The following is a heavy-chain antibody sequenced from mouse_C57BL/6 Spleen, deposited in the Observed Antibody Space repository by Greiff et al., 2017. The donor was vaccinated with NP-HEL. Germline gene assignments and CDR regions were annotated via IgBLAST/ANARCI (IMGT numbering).Heavy chain of an antibody. J-gene: IGHJ4*01. D-gene: IGHD1-1*01. CDR2: IYPGSGNT. Sequence: QVQLKESGAELVRPGASVKLSCKASGYTFTDYYINWVKQRPGQGLEWIARIYPGSGNTYYNEKFKGKATLTAEKSSSTAYMQLSSLTSEDSAVYFCAHYYGSSYDYAMDYWGQGTSVTVSS. V-gene: IGHV1-76*01. CDR1: GYTFTDYY. CDR3: AHYYGSSYDYAMDY.